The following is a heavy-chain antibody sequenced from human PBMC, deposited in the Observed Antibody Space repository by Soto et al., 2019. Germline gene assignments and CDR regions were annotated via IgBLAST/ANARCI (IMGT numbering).Heavy chain of an antibody. Sequence: QVQLQESGPGLVKPSETLSLTCTVSSDSIAGENWWSWVRQPPGLGLEWIGEVFHTGGTNDNPSLKSRVTMEVDKSKSQFSLKLISATAADTAVYYCARVFSSGSGWMYYFDFWGQGTLVSVSS. CDR1: SDSIAGENW. D-gene: IGHD6-19*01. V-gene: IGHV4-4*02. J-gene: IGHJ4*02. CDR2: VFHTGGT. CDR3: ARVFSSGSGWMYYFDF.